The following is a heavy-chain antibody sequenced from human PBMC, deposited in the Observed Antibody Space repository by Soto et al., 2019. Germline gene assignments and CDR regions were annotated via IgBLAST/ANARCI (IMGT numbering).Heavy chain of an antibody. V-gene: IGHV1-18*01. D-gene: IGHD3-10*01. CDR2: ISAYNGNT. CDR3: AKEEVPPHYYGSVSWWAYYYYGMDV. J-gene: IGHJ6*02. CDR1: VYTFTRYG. Sequence: ASVKVSFKASVYTFTRYGISWVRQAPGKGLEWMGWISAYNGNTNYAQKLQGRVTMTTDTSTSTAYMELRSLRSDDTAVYYCAKEEVPPHYYGSVSWWAYYYYGMDVWGQGTTVTVSS.